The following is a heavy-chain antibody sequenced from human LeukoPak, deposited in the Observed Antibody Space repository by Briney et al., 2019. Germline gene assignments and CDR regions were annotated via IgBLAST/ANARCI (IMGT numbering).Heavy chain of an antibody. CDR1: GFAFSSYT. CDR3: ARRVGAYTHPYDY. D-gene: IGHD3-16*01. J-gene: IGHJ4*02. V-gene: IGHV3-21*01. Sequence: GGSLRLSCATSGFAFSSYTMNWVRQAPGKGLEWVSSISSSSIYRYSADSVKGRFTISRDNAKNSLYLQMNSLRAEDTAVYYCARRVGAYTHPYDYWGQGTLVTVS. CDR2: ISSSSIYR.